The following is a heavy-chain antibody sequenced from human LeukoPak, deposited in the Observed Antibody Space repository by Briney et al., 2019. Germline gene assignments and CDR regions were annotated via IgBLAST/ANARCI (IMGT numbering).Heavy chain of an antibody. J-gene: IGHJ4*02. Sequence: GGSLRLSCAASGFTFSSYAMHWVRQAPGKGLEWVAVISYDGSNKYYADSVKGRFTISRDNSKNTLYLQMNSLRAEDTAVYYCARDRQQWHYFDYWGQGTLVTVSS. V-gene: IGHV3-30*04. CDR1: GFTFSSYA. CDR2: ISYDGSNK. CDR3: ARDRQQWHYFDY. D-gene: IGHD6-19*01.